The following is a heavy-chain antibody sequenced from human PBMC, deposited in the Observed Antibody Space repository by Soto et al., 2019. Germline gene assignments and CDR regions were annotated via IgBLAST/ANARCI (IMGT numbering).Heavy chain of an antibody. V-gene: IGHV2-5*02. Sequence: ESGPTLVNPTQTLTLTCTFSGFSLSTSGVGVGWIRQPPGKALEWLALIYWDDDKRYSPSLKSRLTITKDTSKNQVVLTMTNMDPVDTATYYCAHSVPGGVRGVIRPGPTFDPWGQGTLVTVSS. J-gene: IGHJ5*02. CDR3: AHSVPGGVRGVIRPGPTFDP. CDR2: IYWDDDK. D-gene: IGHD3-10*01. CDR1: GFSLSTSGVG.